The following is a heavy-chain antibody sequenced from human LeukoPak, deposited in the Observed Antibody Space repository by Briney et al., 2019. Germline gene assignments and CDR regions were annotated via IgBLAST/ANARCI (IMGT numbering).Heavy chain of an antibody. Sequence: GASVTVSCKASGGTFSSYAMSSVRQAPGQGLEWMGGIIPIFGTANYAQKFQGRVTITVDKSTSKSYMELSMLRSEDTAVDYCARGRAYYDILAGPAFDYWGQGTLVTVSS. J-gene: IGHJ4*02. CDR1: GGTFSSYA. CDR2: IIPIFGTA. D-gene: IGHD3-9*01. V-gene: IGHV1-69*06. CDR3: ARGRAYYDILAGPAFDY.